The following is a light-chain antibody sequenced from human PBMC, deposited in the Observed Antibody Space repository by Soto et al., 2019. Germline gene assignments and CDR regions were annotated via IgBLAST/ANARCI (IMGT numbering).Light chain of an antibody. CDR1: SSKIGNNY. CDR2: ANN. Sequence: QSVLTQPPSVSAAPGQKVTISCSGSSSKIGNNYVSWYQQLPGTAPKLLIYANNKRPSGIPDRLSGSKSGTSATLGITGLQTGDEADYYCGTWDSSLSAVVFGGGTKLTVL. J-gene: IGLJ2*01. V-gene: IGLV1-51*01. CDR3: GTWDSSLSAVV.